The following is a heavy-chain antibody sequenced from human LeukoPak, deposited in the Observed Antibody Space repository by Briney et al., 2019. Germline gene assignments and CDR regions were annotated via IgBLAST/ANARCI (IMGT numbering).Heavy chain of an antibody. D-gene: IGHD3-16*01. CDR1: GFTFSTYT. J-gene: IGHJ3*02. CDR3: ARWGVRRGGAFDI. CDR2: ISSSSSYI. Sequence: GGSLRLSCAASGFTFSTYTMNWVRQAPGKGLEWVSSISSSSSYIYYADSVKGRFTISRDNAKNSLYLQMNSLRAEDTALYYFARWGVRRGGAFDIWGQGTMVTVSS. V-gene: IGHV3-21*01.